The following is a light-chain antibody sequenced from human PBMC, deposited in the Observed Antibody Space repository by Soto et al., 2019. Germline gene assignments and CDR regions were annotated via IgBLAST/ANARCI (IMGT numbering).Light chain of an antibody. J-gene: IGLJ1*01. CDR1: SSDVGSYNL. Sequence: QPVLTQPASVSGSPGQSITISCTGTSSDVGSYNLVSWYQQHPGKAPKLMIYEDSKRPSGVSNRFSGSKSGNTASLTISGLQAEDEADYYCCSYAGSSAYVFGTGTKLTVL. CDR2: EDS. V-gene: IGLV2-23*01. CDR3: CSYAGSSAYV.